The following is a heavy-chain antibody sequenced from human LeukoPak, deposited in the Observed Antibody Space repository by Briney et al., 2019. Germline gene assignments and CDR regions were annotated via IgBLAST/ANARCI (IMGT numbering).Heavy chain of an antibody. CDR2: IYYSGST. CDR3: ARHTLYPDYGDYVEADSWFDP. V-gene: IGHV4-39*01. Sequence: PSETLSLTCTVSGGSISSSSYYWGWIRQPPGMGLEWIGSIYYSGSTYYNPSLKSRVTISVDTSKNQFSLKLSSVTAADTAVYYCARHTLYPDYGDYVEADSWFDPWGQGTLVSVSS. D-gene: IGHD4-17*01. J-gene: IGHJ5*02. CDR1: GGSISSSSYY.